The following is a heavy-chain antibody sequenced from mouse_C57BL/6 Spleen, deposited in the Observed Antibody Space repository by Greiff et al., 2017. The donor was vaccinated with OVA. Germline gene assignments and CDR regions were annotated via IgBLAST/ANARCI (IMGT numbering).Heavy chain of an antibody. Sequence: EVQLQQSGPELVKPGASVKIPCKASGYTFTDYNMNWVKQSHGKSLEWIGDINPNNGGTIYNQKFKGKATLTVDKSSSTAYMELRSLTSEDTAVYYCATGLRRDYYAMDYWGQGTSVTVSS. CDR1: GYTFTDYN. CDR2: INPNNGGT. D-gene: IGHD2-4*01. V-gene: IGHV1-18*01. CDR3: ATGLRRDYYAMDY. J-gene: IGHJ4*01.